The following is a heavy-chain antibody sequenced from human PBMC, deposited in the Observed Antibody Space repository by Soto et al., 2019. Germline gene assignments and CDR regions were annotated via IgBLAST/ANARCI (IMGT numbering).Heavy chain of an antibody. CDR2: MSDTGNT. CDR1: GGSISSYY. Sequence: QVQLQESGPGLVKPSETLSLTCTVSGGSISSYYWSWIRQPPGKGLEWIAHMSDTGNTNYNPSLKSRVAIAVDTSQNQFSLKLTSVAAADTAVYYCVGWGERYGVLDYYGMDVWGQGTTVTVSS. D-gene: IGHD3-16*01. J-gene: IGHJ6*02. CDR3: VGWGERYGVLDYYGMDV. V-gene: IGHV4-59*01.